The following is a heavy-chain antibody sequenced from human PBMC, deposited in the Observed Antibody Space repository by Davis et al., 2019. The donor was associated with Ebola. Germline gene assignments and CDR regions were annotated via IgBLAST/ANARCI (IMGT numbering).Heavy chain of an antibody. CDR3: ARYTDTLKGGLDY. J-gene: IGHJ4*02. V-gene: IGHV4-39*07. CDR2: IYYSGST. Sequence: PSETLSLTCTVSGGSISSSSYYWGWIRQPPGKGLEWIGSIYYSGSTYYNPSLKSRVTISVDTSKNQFSLKLSSVTAADTAVYYCARYTDTLKGGLDYWGQGTLVTVSS. CDR1: GGSISSSSYY. D-gene: IGHD2-15*01.